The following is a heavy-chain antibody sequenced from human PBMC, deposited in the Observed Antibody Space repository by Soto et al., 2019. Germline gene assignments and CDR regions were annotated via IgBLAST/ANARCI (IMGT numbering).Heavy chain of an antibody. D-gene: IGHD1-1*01. J-gene: IGHJ4*02. CDR1: GFTFEDYS. V-gene: IGHV3-11*05. CDR3: TRGKLNPDF. CDR2: VSSSGNYK. Sequence: QVHLVESGGGLVRPGGSLRLSCTTSGFTFEDYSMSWVRQAPGAGLEWISYVSSSGNYKNYADSVKGRFTISRDNTNNSLHLQMNSVRADDTAMYYCTRGKLNPDFWGQGILVIVSS.